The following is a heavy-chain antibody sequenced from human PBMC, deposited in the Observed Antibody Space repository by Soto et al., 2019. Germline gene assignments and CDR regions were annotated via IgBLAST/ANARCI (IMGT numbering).Heavy chain of an antibody. CDR2: ITPYTGGT. Sequence: QVQLVQSGAEVKKPGASVKVSCKSAGYLLTDHYIHWVRKGPGQGLEWMGWITPYTGGTKLAQKFTRRLTMTRDTSHSSADMEMRSLRSDDTAVSYCARGTYGSYYFALDVWGQGTTVTVSS. J-gene: IGHJ6*02. D-gene: IGHD1-26*01. CDR3: ARGTYGSYYFALDV. CDR1: GYLLTDHY. V-gene: IGHV1-2*02.